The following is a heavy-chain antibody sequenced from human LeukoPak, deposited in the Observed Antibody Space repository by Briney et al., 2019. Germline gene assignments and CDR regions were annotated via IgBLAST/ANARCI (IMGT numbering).Heavy chain of an antibody. J-gene: IGHJ6*04. CDR2: ISYDGSNK. D-gene: IGHD3-10*02. Sequence: QAGGSLRLSCAASGFTFSSYAMHWVRQAPGKGLGWVAVISYDGSNKYYADSVKGRFTISRDNAKNSLYLQMNSLRAEDTAVYYCAELGITMIGGVWGKGTTVTISS. CDR3: AELGITMIGGV. V-gene: IGHV3-30*04. CDR1: GFTFSSYA.